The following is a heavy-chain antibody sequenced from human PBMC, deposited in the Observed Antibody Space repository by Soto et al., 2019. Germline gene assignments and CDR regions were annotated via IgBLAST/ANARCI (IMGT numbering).Heavy chain of an antibody. J-gene: IGHJ6*02. CDR3: ARPTYSSSWYPYYYYYYGMDV. CDR1: GFTFSSYA. V-gene: IGHV3-30-3*01. D-gene: IGHD6-13*01. Sequence: GGSLRLSCAASGFTFSSYAMHGVGHAPGKGLEWVAVISYDGSNKYYADSVKGRFTISRDNSKNTLYLQMNSLRAEDTAVYYCARPTYSSSWYPYYYYYYGMDVWGQGTTVTVSS. CDR2: ISYDGSNK.